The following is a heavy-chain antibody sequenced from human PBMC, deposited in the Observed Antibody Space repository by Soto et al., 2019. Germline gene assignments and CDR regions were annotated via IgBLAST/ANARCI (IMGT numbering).Heavy chain of an antibody. CDR2: ISWDGGST. CDR3: AKDTGRRSWYVLGMDV. D-gene: IGHD6-13*01. Sequence: GGSLRLSCAASGFTFDDYTMHWVRQAPGKGLEWVSLISWDGGSTYYADSVKGRFTISRDNSKNSLYLQMNSLRTEDTALYYCAKDTGRRSWYVLGMDVWGQGTTVTVSS. V-gene: IGHV3-43*01. CDR1: GFTFDDYT. J-gene: IGHJ6*02.